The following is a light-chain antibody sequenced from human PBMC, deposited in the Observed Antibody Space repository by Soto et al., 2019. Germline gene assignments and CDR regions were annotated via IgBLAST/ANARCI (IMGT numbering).Light chain of an antibody. Sequence: EIVLTQSPGTLSLSPGEGATLSCRASQSVSNRYLAWYQKKPGQAPRLLIYGASSRATGIPNRFSGSGSVTDFTLTISRLEPEDFAVYYCQQYDNSPITFGQGTRLDIK. CDR2: GAS. J-gene: IGKJ5*01. V-gene: IGKV3-20*01. CDR3: QQYDNSPIT. CDR1: QSVSNRY.